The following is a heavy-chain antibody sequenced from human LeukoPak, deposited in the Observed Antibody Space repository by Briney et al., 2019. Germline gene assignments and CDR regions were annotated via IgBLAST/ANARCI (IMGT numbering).Heavy chain of an antibody. CDR3: AKDLGYCSGGSCYQFDY. CDR2: ISYDGSNK. D-gene: IGHD2-15*01. V-gene: IGHV3-30*18. CDR1: RFTFSSYG. Sequence: GGSLRLSCAASRFTFSSYGMHWVRQAPGKGLEWVAVISYDGSNKYYADSVKGRFTISRDNSKNKLYLQMNSLRAEDTAVYYCAKDLGYCSGGSCYQFDYWGQGTLVTVSS. J-gene: IGHJ4*02.